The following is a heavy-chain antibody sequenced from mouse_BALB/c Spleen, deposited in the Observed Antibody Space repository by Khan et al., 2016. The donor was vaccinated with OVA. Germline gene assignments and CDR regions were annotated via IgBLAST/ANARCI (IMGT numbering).Heavy chain of an antibody. CDR3: ARGNYYRYYFDY. J-gene: IGHJ2*01. CDR1: GYSITSGYA. Sequence: EVQLQESGPGLVKPSQSLSLTCTVTGYSITSGYAWNWIRQFPGNKLEWMGYISYSGVTSYTPSLKSRISITRATSKNQFFLQLNSVTTEDTATYYCARGNYYRYYFDYWGQGTTLTVSS. V-gene: IGHV3-2*02. D-gene: IGHD1-1*01. CDR2: ISYSGVT.